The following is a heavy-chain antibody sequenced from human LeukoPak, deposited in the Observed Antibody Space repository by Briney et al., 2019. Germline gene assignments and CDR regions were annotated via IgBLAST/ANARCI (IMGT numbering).Heavy chain of an antibody. J-gene: IGHJ4*02. CDR1: GYSFAGYW. D-gene: IGHD3-22*01. CDR3: ARARMIAGLYYFAY. V-gene: IGHV5-51*01. CDR2: IWPGDSDT. Sequence: GESLKISFKGSGYSFAGYWIAWVRQMPGRGLEWMGIIWPGDSDTRYCPSFKGQVIISAGKFISTAFLEWTSLKASDTAMYSCARARMIAGLYYFAYWGREPWSPSPQ.